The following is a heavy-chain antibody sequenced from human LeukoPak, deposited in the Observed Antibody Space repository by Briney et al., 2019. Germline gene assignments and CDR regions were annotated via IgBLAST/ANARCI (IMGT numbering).Heavy chain of an antibody. J-gene: IGHJ5*02. CDR1: GYSISSGYY. V-gene: IGHV4-38-2*02. CDR3: ARLVPPGWFDP. Sequence: PSETLSLTCTVSGYSISSGYYWGWIRQPPGKGLEWIGSIYHSGSTYYNPSLKSRVTISVDTSKNQFSLKPTSVTAADTAVYYCARLVPPGWFDPWGQGTLVTVSS. CDR2: IYHSGST.